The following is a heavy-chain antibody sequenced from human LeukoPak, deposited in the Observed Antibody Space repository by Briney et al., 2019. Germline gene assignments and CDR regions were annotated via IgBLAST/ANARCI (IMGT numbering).Heavy chain of an antibody. CDR1: GGSISSYY. CDR2: IYYSGST. CDR3: ARGYCSSTSCYRDYYYGMDV. J-gene: IGHJ6*02. Sequence: PSETLSLFCTVSGGSISSYYWSWIRPPPGKGLEWIGYIYYSGSTNYNPSLKSRVTISVDTSKNQLSLKLSSVTAADTAVYYCARGYCSSTSCYRDYYYGMDVWGQGTTVTVSS. D-gene: IGHD2-2*02. V-gene: IGHV4-59*12.